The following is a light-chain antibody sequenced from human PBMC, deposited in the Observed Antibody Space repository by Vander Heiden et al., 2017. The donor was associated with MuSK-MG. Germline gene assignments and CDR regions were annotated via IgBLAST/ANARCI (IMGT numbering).Light chain of an antibody. CDR3: HQYYATPYT. CDR2: WAS. Sequence: DIVMIQSPDSLALSLGERATISCKFSQDLLQSSNNKNYLSWYQQRPGQPPRLLFYWASARDSVVPDRFSASGSGEDFTLSISILQAEEVVIYYCHQYYATPYTFGQGTKLEIK. V-gene: IGKV4-1*01. CDR1: QDLLQSSNNKNY. J-gene: IGKJ2*01.